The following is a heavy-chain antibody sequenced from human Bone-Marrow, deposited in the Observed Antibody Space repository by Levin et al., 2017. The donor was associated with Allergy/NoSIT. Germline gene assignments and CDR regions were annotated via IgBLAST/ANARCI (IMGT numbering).Heavy chain of an antibody. V-gene: IGHV1-8*01. J-gene: IGHJ6*02. CDR2: MNPHTGVA. CDR3: ARGQVARSGVLSYSGLAV. D-gene: IGHD3-10*01. CDR1: GYIFTNYD. Sequence: ASVKVSCKASGYIFTNYDINWMRQAPGQAFEWMGWMNPHTGVAGYAQKFHDRVKMTRDTSMETAYMELTGLRSDDTAVYFCARGQVARSGVLSYSGLAVWGPGTSVTVSS.